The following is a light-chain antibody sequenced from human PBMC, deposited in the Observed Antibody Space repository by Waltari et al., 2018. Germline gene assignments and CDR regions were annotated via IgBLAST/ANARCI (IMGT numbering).Light chain of an antibody. CDR1: SGSIASNY. V-gene: IGLV6-57*03. J-gene: IGLJ2*01. CDR2: EDN. CDR3: QSYGSGVI. Sequence: NFMLTQPHSVSESPGKTVTISCTRSSGSIASNYVQWYQQRPGSAPTTVIYEDNQRPSGVPYLFSGSIDSSSNSASLTISGLRTEDEADYYCQSYGSGVIFGGGTKLTVL.